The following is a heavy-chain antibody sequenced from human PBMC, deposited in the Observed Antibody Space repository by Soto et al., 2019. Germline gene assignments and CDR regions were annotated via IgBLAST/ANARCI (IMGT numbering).Heavy chain of an antibody. D-gene: IGHD3-3*01. CDR3: AKDISYDFWGPFDY. Sequence: PGGSLRLSCAASGFTFSSYGMHWVRQAPGKGLEWVAVIWYDGSNKYYADSVKGRFTISRDNSKNTLYLQMNSLRAEDTAVYYCAKDISYDFWGPFDYWGQGTLVTVSS. CDR1: GFTFSSYG. J-gene: IGHJ4*02. V-gene: IGHV3-33*06. CDR2: IWYDGSNK.